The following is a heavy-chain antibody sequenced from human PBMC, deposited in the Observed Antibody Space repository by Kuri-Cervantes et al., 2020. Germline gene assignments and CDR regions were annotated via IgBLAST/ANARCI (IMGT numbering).Heavy chain of an antibody. CDR2: ISYDGSNK. CDR1: GFTFSSYG. J-gene: IGHJ4*02. V-gene: IGHV3-30*18. D-gene: IGHD6-19*01. CDR3: AKGARAVAGMYYFDY. Sequence: GGSLRLSCGASGFTFSSYGMHWVRQAPGKGLEWAAVISYDGSNKYYADSVKGRFTISRDNSKNTLYLQMNSLRAEDTAVYYCAKGARAVAGMYYFDYWGQGTLVTVSS.